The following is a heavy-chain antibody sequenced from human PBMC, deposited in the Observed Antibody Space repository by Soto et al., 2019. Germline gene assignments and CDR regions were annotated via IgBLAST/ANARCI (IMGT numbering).Heavy chain of an antibody. V-gene: IGHV4-31*03. CDR3: ATVLWELQDAFDI. Sequence: QVQLQESGPGLVKPSQTLSLTCTVSGGSISTGGYYWSWIRQHPGRGLEWIGYIYHSGMTFSNPSLQSRVAISIDTSENQFSLKLSAVTAADTGVYYCATVLWELQDAFDIWGHGTMVSVSS. CDR1: GGSISTGGYY. J-gene: IGHJ3*02. D-gene: IGHD1-26*01. CDR2: IYHSGMT.